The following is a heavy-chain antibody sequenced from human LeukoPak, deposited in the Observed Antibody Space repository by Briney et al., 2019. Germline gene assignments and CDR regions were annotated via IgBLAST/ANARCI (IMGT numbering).Heavy chain of an antibody. V-gene: IGHV4-59*08. J-gene: IGHJ3*02. CDR3: ARRGGRMVARRGDAFDI. CDR1: GGSISSYY. CDR2: IYYSGST. D-gene: IGHD4/OR15-4a*01. Sequence: SETLSLTCTVSGGSISSYYWSWIRQPPGKGLEWIGYIYYSGSTNYNPSLKSRVTISVDTSKNQFSLKLSSVTAADTAVYYCARRGGRMVARRGDAFDIWGQGTMVTVSS.